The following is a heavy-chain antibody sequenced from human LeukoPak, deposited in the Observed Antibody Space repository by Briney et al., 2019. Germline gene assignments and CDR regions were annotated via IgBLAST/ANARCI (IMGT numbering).Heavy chain of an antibody. V-gene: IGHV4-59*01. J-gene: IGHJ4*02. Sequence: SETLSLTCTVSGGSISTYYWSWIRQPPGKGLEWIGNIYYIGSTNYKPSLKGPVTISLNTSKNQFSLKLSSVTAADTAVYYCAREAHSRHGGYGHYFDYWGQGSLVTVSS. CDR1: GGSISTYY. D-gene: IGHD5-12*01. CDR3: AREAHSRHGGYGHYFDY. CDR2: IYYIGST.